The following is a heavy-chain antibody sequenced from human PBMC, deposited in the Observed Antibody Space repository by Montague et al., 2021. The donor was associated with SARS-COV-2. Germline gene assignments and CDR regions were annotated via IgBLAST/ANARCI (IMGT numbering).Heavy chain of an antibody. CDR2: IYYSGST. V-gene: IGHV4-31*03. D-gene: IGHD5-24*01. CDR3: ARVSVEMATMGVYYYYGMDV. J-gene: IGHJ6*02. Sequence: TLSLTCTVSGGSISSGGYYWSWIRQHPGKGLEWIGYIYYSGSTYYNPSLKSRVTISVDTSKNQFSLKLSSVTAADTAVYYGARVSVEMATMGVYYYYGMDVWGQGTTVTVSS. CDR1: GGSISSGGYY.